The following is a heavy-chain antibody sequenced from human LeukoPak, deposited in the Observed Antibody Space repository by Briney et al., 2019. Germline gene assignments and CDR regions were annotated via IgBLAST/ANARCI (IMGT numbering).Heavy chain of an antibody. CDR2: IYYTGDT. V-gene: IGHV4-59*01. Sequence: PLETLSLICTVSGGAISNYYWSWIRQPPGKGLEWIGYIYYTGDTKYNPSLKSRVTISVDTSKNQFSVKLTSVTAADLAVYYCARSKWSSSFDYWSLGTLVTVSS. J-gene: IGHJ4*02. CDR1: GGAISNYY. D-gene: IGHD3-10*01. CDR3: ARSKWSSSFDY.